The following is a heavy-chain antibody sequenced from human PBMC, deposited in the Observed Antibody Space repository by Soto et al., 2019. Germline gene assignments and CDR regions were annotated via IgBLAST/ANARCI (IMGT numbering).Heavy chain of an antibody. CDR1: GFPFSNAW. CDR3: TTSILTGYFRWSIFDY. J-gene: IGHJ4*02. V-gene: IGHV3-15*07. D-gene: IGHD3-9*01. CDR2: IKSKTDGGTT. Sequence: GGSLRLSCAASGFPFSNAWMNWVRQAPGKGLEWVARIKSKTDGGTTDYAAPVKGRFTISRDDSKNTLLLQMNSLKTEDTAVYYCTTSILTGYFRWSIFDYWGQGNLVTVSS.